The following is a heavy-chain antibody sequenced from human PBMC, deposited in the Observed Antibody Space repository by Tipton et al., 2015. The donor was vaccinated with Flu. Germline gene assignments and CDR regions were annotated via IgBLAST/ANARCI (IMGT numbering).Heavy chain of an antibody. D-gene: IGHD1-7*01. CDR3: ARAGYDNWNYAGWYFDY. V-gene: IGHV4-39*07. CDR1: GGSISSYH. CDR2: IYFSGYT. J-gene: IGHJ4*02. Sequence: TLSLTCTVSGGSISSYHWGWIRQPPGKGLEWIGSIYFSGYTYYNPSLKFRVTISVDTSKNQFSLKLSSVTAADTAVYYCARAGYDNWNYAGWYFDYWGQGPLVTVSS.